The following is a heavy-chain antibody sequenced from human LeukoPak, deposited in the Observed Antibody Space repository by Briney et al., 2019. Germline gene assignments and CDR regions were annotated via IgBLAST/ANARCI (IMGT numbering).Heavy chain of an antibody. D-gene: IGHD3-10*01. Sequence: PGGSLRLSCAASGFTFSSYELYWVRQAPGKGLEWISYISSRSITIKYADSARGRFTISRDDARESLYLQMNTLRAEDTAIYYCGASREYVGAFDILGQGTLVTVSS. J-gene: IGHJ3*02. V-gene: IGHV3-48*03. CDR1: GFTFSSYE. CDR3: GASREYVGAFDI. CDR2: ISSRSITI.